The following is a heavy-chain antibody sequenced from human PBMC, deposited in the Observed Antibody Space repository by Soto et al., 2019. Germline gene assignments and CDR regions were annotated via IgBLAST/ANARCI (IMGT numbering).Heavy chain of an antibody. CDR3: ARAPYSGSYFDC. CDR2: IWYDGSNK. Sequence: QVQLVESGGGVVQPGRSLRLSCAASGFTFSSYGMHWVRQAPGKGLEWVAVIWYDGSNKYYADSVKGRFTISRDNSKNTMYLQMNSLRAEDTAVYSCARAPYSGSYFDCWGQGTLVTVSS. J-gene: IGHJ4*02. CDR1: GFTFSSYG. D-gene: IGHD1-26*01. V-gene: IGHV3-33*01.